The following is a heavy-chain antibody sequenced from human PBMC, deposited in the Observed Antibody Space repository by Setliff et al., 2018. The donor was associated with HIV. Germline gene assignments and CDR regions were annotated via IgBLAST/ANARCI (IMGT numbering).Heavy chain of an antibody. CDR3: ARGQPQGGGTYWSAFDI. J-gene: IGHJ3*02. CDR2: IYYTGTT. Sequence: SETLSLTCTVSGASISSSGYYWGWIRQPPGKGLEWIGYIYYTGTTDYSPSFKSRVTISLDTSKTQFSLKLNSVTAADTAVYYCARGQPQGGGTYWSAFDIWGQGTMVTVSS. V-gene: IGHV4-61*08. CDR1: GASISSSGYY. D-gene: IGHD1-26*01.